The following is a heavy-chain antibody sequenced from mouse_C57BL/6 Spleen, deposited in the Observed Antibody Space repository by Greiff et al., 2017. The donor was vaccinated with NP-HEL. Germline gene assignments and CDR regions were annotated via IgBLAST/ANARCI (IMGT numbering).Heavy chain of an antibody. CDR3: ARVDGYYAWFAY. D-gene: IGHD2-3*01. Sequence: QVQLQQPGAELVKPGASVKMSCKASGYTFTSYWITWVKQRPGQGLEWIGDIYPGSGSTNYNEKFKSKATLTVDTSSSPAYMQLSSLTSEDSAVYYCARVDGYYAWFAYWGQGTLVTVSA. V-gene: IGHV1-55*01. CDR1: GYTFTSYW. CDR2: IYPGSGST. J-gene: IGHJ3*01.